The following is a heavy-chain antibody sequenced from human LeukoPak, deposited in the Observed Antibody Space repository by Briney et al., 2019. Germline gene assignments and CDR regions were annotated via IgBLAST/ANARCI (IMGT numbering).Heavy chain of an antibody. CDR1: GFSFSSYW. V-gene: IGHV3-7*01. Sequence: GGSLRLSCAVSGFSFSSYWMSWVRQAPGKGLEWVANIKQDGSGKYYVDSVKGRFTISRDDAKNSLYLQMNSLRAEDTAVYYCARDHIVGATNFESWGQGSLVTVSS. CDR3: ARDHIVGATNFES. CDR2: IKQDGSGK. J-gene: IGHJ4*02. D-gene: IGHD1-26*01.